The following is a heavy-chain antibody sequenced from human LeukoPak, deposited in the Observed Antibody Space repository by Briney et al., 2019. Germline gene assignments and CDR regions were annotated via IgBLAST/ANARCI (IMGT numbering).Heavy chain of an antibody. CDR1: GFTFSSYA. D-gene: IGHD3-22*01. Sequence: PGRSLRLSCAASGFTFSSYAMHWVRQAPGKGLEWVAVISYDGSNKYYADSVKGRFTISRDNSKNTLYLRMNSLRAEDTAVYYCARAERYYDSSGYYRYWGQGTLVTVSS. J-gene: IGHJ4*02. CDR2: ISYDGSNK. CDR3: ARAERYYDSSGYYRY. V-gene: IGHV3-30-3*01.